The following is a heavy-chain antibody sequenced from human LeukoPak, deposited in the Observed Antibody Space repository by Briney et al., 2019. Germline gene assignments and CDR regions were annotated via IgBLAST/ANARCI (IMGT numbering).Heavy chain of an antibody. CDR1: AFTFSNYY. J-gene: IGHJ4*02. D-gene: IGHD3-9*01. V-gene: IGHV3-11*04. CDR2: ITSSGSTI. CDR3: ARGRWFDWFDY. Sequence: NPGGSLRLSCAASAFTFSNYYMSWIRQAPGKGLEWVSYITSSGSTIYYADSVKGRFTISRDNAKNSLYLQMNSLLAEDTAVYYCARGRWFDWFDYWGQGTLVTVCS.